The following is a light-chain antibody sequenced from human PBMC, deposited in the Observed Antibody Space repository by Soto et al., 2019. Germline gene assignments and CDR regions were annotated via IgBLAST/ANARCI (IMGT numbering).Light chain of an antibody. J-gene: IGLJ3*02. CDR3: AAWDDRLRGWV. Sequence: QSVLTQPLSASGTPGQRVTISCSESSSSIGSNYIYWYQQLPGTAPKLLIYRNSQRPSGVPDRFSGYKSGTSASLAISGLRSEDEADYYCAAWDDRLRGWVFGGGTKLTVL. V-gene: IGLV1-47*01. CDR1: SSSIGSNY. CDR2: RNS.